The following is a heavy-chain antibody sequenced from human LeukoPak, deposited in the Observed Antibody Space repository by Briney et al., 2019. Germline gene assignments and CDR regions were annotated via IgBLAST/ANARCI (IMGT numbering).Heavy chain of an antibody. CDR2: ISSSSSYI. CDR1: GFTFSSYS. Sequence: GGSLRLSCAASGFTFSSYSMNWVRQAPGKGLEWVSSISSSSSYIYYADSVKGRFTVSRDNAKNSLYLQMNSLRAEDTAVYYCARGGSSLTDYWGQGTLVTVSS. J-gene: IGHJ4*02. V-gene: IGHV3-21*01. CDR3: ARGGSSLTDY. D-gene: IGHD3-16*01.